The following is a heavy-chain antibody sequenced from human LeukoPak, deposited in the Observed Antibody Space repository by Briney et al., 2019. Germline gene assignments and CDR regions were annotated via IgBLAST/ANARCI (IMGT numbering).Heavy chain of an antibody. CDR2: FYYTGST. CDR1: GGSISSNGYY. CDR3: ARTRWSVTTPYYFDY. J-gene: IGHJ4*02. D-gene: IGHD4-11*01. V-gene: IGHV4-39*07. Sequence: SETLSLTCTVSGGSISSNGYYWGWIRQPPGKGLEWIGSFYYTGSTFYSPSLKSRVTISVDTSKNQFSLKLSSVTAADTAVYYCARTRWSVTTPYYFDYWGQGTLVTVSS.